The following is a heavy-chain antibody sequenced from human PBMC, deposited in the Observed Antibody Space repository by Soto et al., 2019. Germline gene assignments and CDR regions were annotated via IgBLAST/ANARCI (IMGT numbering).Heavy chain of an antibody. D-gene: IGHD3-9*01. J-gene: IGHJ4*02. CDR3: ARRIYDILTGYYLLDY. V-gene: IGHV4-4*02. CDR1: GGSISSSNW. CDR2: IYYSGST. Sequence: TLSLTFAVSGGSISSSNWWSWVRQPPGKGLEWIGEIYYSGSTNYNPSLKSRVTISVDKSKNQFSLKLSSVTAADTAVYYCARRIYDILTGYYLLDYWGQGTLVTVSS.